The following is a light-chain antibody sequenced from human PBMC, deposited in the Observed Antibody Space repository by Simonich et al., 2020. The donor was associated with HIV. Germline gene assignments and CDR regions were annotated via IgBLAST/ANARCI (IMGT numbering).Light chain of an antibody. CDR1: PVVCNH. Sequence: DIVMTQSPATLAVSPGERATISCMARPVVCNHLAWYQQKPGQAPRLLIYGASTRDTGIPARFSGSGSGTEFTLTISSMQSEDFAVYYCQQCNNTPPTFGQGTKVEIK. J-gene: IGKJ1*01. V-gene: IGKV3-15*01. CDR2: GAS. CDR3: QQCNNTPPT.